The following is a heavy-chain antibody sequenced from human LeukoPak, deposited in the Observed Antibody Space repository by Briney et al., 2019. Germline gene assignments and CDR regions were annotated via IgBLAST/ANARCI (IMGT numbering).Heavy chain of an antibody. CDR3: AKDFRALRLGELSLYADY. D-gene: IGHD3-16*02. Sequence: GSLRLSCAASGFTFDDYAMHWVRQASGKGVEWVSLISWDGGSTYYADSVKGRFTISRDNSKNSLYLQMNSLRAEDTALYYCAKDFRALRLGELSLYADYWGQGTLVTVSS. CDR1: GFTFDDYA. V-gene: IGHV3-43D*03. CDR2: ISWDGGST. J-gene: IGHJ4*02.